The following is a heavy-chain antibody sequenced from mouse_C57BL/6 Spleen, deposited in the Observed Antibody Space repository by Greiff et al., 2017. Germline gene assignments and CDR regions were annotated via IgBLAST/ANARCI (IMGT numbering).Heavy chain of an antibody. V-gene: IGHV1-20*01. D-gene: IGHD1-1*01. Sequence: VQLQQSGPELVKPGDSVKISCKASGYSFTGYFMNWVMQSHGKSLEWIGRINPYNGDTFYNQKFKGKATLTVDKHSSTAHMELRSLTSEDSAVYYWARNYGSSRGYYAMDYWGQGTSVTVSS. CDR2: INPYNGDT. J-gene: IGHJ4*01. CDR1: GYSFTGYF. CDR3: ARNYGSSRGYYAMDY.